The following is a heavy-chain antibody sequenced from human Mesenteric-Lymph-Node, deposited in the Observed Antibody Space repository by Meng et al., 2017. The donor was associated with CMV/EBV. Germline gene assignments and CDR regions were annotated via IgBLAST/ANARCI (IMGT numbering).Heavy chain of an antibody. J-gene: IGHJ4*02. CDR1: GYTFIDYY. D-gene: IGHD3-9*01. V-gene: IGHV1-2*06. Sequence: QVQRVQSGAGEKKPGAAVRVSCKASGYTFIDYYINWVRQATGQGLEWMGRINPKTSGRSYAQNFQGRVTMTRDTSINTAYMEVNRLNSDDTAMYYCARDRDTDWYSPFDYWGPGALVTVSS. CDR2: INPKTSGR. CDR3: ARDRDTDWYSPFDY.